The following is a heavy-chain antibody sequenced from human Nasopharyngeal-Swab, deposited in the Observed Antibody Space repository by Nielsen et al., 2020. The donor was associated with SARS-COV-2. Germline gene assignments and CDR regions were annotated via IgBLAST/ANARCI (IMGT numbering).Heavy chain of an antibody. D-gene: IGHD2-15*01. Sequence: GGSLRLSCAASGFTVSSNYMSWVRQAPGKGLEWVSVIYSGGSTYYADSVKGRFTISRDNSKNTLYLQMNSLRAEDTAVYYCAKDLLKYCSGGSCYAGFYYYYGMDVWGQGTTVTVSS. V-gene: IGHV3-53*01. CDR1: GFTVSSNY. CDR3: AKDLLKYCSGGSCYAGFYYYYGMDV. J-gene: IGHJ6*02. CDR2: IYSGGST.